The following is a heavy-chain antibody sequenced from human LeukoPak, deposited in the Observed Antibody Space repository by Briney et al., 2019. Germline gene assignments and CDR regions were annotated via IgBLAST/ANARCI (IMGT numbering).Heavy chain of an antibody. Sequence: GASVKVSCKASGGTFSSYAISWVRQAPGQGLEWMGGIIPIFGTANYAQKFQGRVTITADKSTSTAYMELSSLRSEDRAVYYCARGLFEGAQPDGAFDIWGQGTMVTVSS. CDR2: IIPIFGTA. J-gene: IGHJ3*02. CDR3: ARGLFEGAQPDGAFDI. CDR1: GGTFSSYA. D-gene: IGHD3-3*01. V-gene: IGHV1-69*06.